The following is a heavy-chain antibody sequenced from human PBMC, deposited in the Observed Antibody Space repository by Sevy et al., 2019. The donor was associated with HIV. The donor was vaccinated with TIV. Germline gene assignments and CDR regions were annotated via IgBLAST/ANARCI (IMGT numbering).Heavy chain of an antibody. D-gene: IGHD3-22*01. J-gene: IGHJ4*02. CDR3: ATAPGYYDSAPFDY. CDR1: GFTFNNAW. CDR2: IKSNIDGETT. Sequence: EGSLRLSCAVSGFTFNNAWMNWVRQAPGTELQWVGLIKSNIDGETTDYAAPVKGRFTISRDDSKNTLYLQMNNLKIEDTAVYYCATAPGYYDSAPFDYWGPGTLVTVSS. V-gene: IGHV3-15*01.